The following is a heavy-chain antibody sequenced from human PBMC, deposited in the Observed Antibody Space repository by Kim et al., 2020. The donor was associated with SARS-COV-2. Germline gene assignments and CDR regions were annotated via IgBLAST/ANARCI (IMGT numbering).Heavy chain of an antibody. V-gene: IGHV3-7*01. J-gene: IGHJ3*02. CDR2: IKQDGSEK. CDR3: ARNRIGPDIVVVPAAIPGVGAFDI. Sequence: GGSLRLSCAASGFTFSSYWMSWVRQAPGKGLEWVANIKQDGSEKYYVDSVKGRFTISRDNAKNSLYLQMNSLRAEDTAVYYCARNRIGPDIVVVPAAIPGVGAFDIWGQGTMVTVSS. CDR1: GFTFSSYW. D-gene: IGHD2-2*02.